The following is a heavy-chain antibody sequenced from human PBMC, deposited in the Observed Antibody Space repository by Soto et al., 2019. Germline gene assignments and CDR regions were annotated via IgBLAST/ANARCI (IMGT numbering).Heavy chain of an antibody. J-gene: IGHJ5*02. V-gene: IGHV3-30*18. CDR1: GFTFSNYG. CDR3: AKAQGDCHSISCNPGNNSFHP. CDR2: ISYDGKKI. Sequence: PGGSLRLSCAASGFTFSNYGWHWVRQAPGKGLEWVAIISYDGKKIYYADSVKGRFTISRDNSKNTLYLQMSSLRAEDTAGYYSAKAQGDCHSISCNPGNNSFHPWDLGTLVTVSS. D-gene: IGHD2-2*01.